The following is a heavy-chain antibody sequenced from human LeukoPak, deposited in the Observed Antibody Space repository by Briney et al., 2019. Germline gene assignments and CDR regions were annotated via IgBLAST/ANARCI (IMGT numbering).Heavy chain of an antibody. CDR1: GGSISSGGYS. Sequence: PSETLSLTCAVSGGSISSGGYSWSWIRQPPGKGLEWIGYIYHSGSTYYNPSLKSRVTISVDRSKNQLSLKLSSVTAADTAVYYCARGLGGYGYNWFDPWGQGTLVTVSS. CDR2: IYHSGST. V-gene: IGHV4-30-2*01. J-gene: IGHJ5*02. D-gene: IGHD5-18*01. CDR3: ARGLGGYGYNWFDP.